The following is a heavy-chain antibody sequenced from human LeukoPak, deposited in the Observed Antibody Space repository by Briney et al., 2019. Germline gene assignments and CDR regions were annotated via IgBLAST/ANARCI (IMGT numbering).Heavy chain of an antibody. Sequence: GGSLRLSCAASGFRFSNAWMSWARQAPGKGLEWVGRIKSNTDDGTTNYAASVKGRFTISRDDSRNTLYLKMNSLKTEDTAVYYCTTVHHYYYGMDVWGQGTTVTVSS. J-gene: IGHJ6*02. CDR3: TTVHHYYYGMDV. CDR1: GFRFSNAW. CDR2: IKSNTDDGTT. V-gene: IGHV3-15*01.